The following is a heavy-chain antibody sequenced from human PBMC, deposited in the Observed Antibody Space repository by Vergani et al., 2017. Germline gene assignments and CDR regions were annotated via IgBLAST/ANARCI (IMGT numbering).Heavy chain of an antibody. J-gene: IGHJ4*02. Sequence: EVQVVESGGGLIKPGGSLRLSCVVSGITFKNAWINWVRQAPGKGLEWIGRIRSKNDGGTADYAAPLKGRFTISRDDSKESAFLLVNNLKTEDTAVYFCYTDHHACRVQGTLLTLSS. CDR3: YTDHHAC. D-gene: IGHD1-14*01. V-gene: IGHV3-15*01. CDR2: IRSKNDGGTA. CDR1: GITFKNAW.